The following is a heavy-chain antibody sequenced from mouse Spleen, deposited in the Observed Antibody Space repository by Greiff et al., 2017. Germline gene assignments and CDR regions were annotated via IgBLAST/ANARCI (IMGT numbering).Heavy chain of an antibody. J-gene: IGHJ2*01. CDR1: GYTFTSYW. D-gene: IGHD1-1*01. Sequence: QVQLQQPGAELVKPGASVKLSCKASGYTFTSYWMQWVKQRPGQGLEWIGEIDPSDSYTNYNQKFKGKATLTLDTSSSTAYMQLSSLTSEDSAVYYCARITTVRDFDYWGQGTTLTVSS. CDR3: ARITTVRDFDY. V-gene: IGHV1-50*01. CDR2: IDPSDSYT.